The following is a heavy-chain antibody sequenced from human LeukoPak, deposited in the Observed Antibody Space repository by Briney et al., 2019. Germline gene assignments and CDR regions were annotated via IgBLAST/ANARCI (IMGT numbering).Heavy chain of an antibody. V-gene: IGHV4-59*01. D-gene: IGHD6-19*01. J-gene: IGHJ4*02. CDR3: ARGGSCWHYFDY. CDR1: GGSISSYC. Sequence: SETLSLTCTVSGGSISSYCWSWIRQPPGKGLEWIGYIYGSTNYNPSLKSRVSISVDRYKKKFSLKLSSVTAADTAVYYCARGGSCWHYFDYWGQGTLVTVSS. CDR2: IYGST.